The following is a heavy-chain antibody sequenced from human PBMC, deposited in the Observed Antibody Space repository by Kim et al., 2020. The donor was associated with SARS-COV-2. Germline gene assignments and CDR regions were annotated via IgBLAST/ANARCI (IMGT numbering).Heavy chain of an antibody. J-gene: IGHJ4*02. D-gene: IGHD3-22*01. Sequence: SRVTISLDTSKNQFSLKLSSVTAADTAVYYCARGPYVMEYYDSSGYYFDYWGQGTLVTVSS. V-gene: IGHV4-59*09. CDR3: ARGPYVMEYYDSSGYYFDY.